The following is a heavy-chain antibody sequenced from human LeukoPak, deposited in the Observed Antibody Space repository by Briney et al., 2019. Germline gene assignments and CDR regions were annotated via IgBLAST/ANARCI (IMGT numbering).Heavy chain of an antibody. Sequence: GGSLRLSCAASGFTVSSNYMSWVRQAPGKGLEWVSVIYSGGGTYYADSVKGRFTISRDNSKNTLYLQMNSLRAEDTAVYYCARGPVPYYYDSSLRALDYWGQGTLVTVSS. V-gene: IGHV3-53*01. D-gene: IGHD3-22*01. CDR2: IYSGGGT. J-gene: IGHJ4*02. CDR1: GFTVSSNY. CDR3: ARGPVPYYYDSSLRALDY.